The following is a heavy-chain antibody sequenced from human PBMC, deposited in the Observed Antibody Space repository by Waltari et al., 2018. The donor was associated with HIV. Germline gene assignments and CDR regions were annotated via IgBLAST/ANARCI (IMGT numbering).Heavy chain of an antibody. J-gene: IGHJ4*02. CDR2: ISADNGNT. V-gene: IGHV1-18*01. CDR1: GYIFPSYG. Sequence: QVQLVQSGAEVKKPGASVKVSCKATGYIFPSYGISWVRQAPGQVLEWMGGISADNGNTKYARKLQGRVTMTTDTSARTAYMELRSLRSDDAAVYYCARDHSSSAWYYFDYWGQGTLVTVSS. CDR3: ARDHSSSAWYYFDY. D-gene: IGHD6-13*01.